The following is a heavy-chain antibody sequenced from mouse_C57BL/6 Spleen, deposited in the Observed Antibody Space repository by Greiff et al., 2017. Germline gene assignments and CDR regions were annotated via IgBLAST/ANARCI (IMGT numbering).Heavy chain of an antibody. CDR3: AREGIATVYFDY. V-gene: IGHV1-52*01. CDR1: GYTFTSYW. Sequence: QVQLQQPGAELVRPGSSVKLSCKASGYTFTSYWMHWVQQRPIQGLEWIGNIDPSDSDTHYNQKFKDKATLTEDKTSSTAYMLLSRLTSEDSAFYYCAREGIATVYFDYWGQGTTLTVSS. D-gene: IGHD1-1*01. J-gene: IGHJ2*01. CDR2: IDPSDSDT.